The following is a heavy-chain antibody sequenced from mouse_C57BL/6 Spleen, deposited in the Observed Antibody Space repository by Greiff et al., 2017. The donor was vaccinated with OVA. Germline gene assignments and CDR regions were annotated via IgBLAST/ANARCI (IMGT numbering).Heavy chain of an antibody. CDR2: IYPGSGST. Sequence: VKLQQPGAELVKPGASVKMSCKASGYTFTSYWITWVKQRPGQGLEWIGDIYPGSGSTNYNEKFKSKATLTVDTSSSPAYMQHSSLTSEDSAVDYGARYDYYGTPFAYWGQGTLVTVSA. CDR3: ARYDYYGTPFAY. D-gene: IGHD1-1*01. V-gene: IGHV1-55*01. CDR1: GYTFTSYW. J-gene: IGHJ3*01.